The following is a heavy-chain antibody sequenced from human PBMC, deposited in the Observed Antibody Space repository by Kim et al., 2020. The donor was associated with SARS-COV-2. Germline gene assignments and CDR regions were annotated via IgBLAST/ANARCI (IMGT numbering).Heavy chain of an antibody. J-gene: IGHJ4*02. D-gene: IGHD2-2*01. CDR3: AIIVPSNTDFDF. V-gene: IGHV1-3*04. Sequence: ASVKVSCKASGYTFTSYSIHWVRQAPGQRLEWMGWINTGNGNTRYSHKFQDRITLTRDTSASTAYMELSSLRSEDTAVYFCAIIVPSNTDFDFWGQGTLVTVSS. CDR2: INTGNGNT. CDR1: GYTFTSYS.